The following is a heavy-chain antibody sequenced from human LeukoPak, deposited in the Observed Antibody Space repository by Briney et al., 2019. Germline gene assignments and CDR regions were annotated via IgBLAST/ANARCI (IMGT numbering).Heavy chain of an antibody. CDR1: GFTFSSYA. CDR3: AKAHCSGGSCYLSYFDY. V-gene: IGHV3-23*01. CDR2: ISGSGGST. J-gene: IGHJ4*02. D-gene: IGHD2-15*01. Sequence: GGSLRLSCAASGFTFSSYAMSWVRQAPGKGLEWVSAISGSGGSTYYADSVKGRLTISRDNSKNTLYLQMNSLRAEDTAVYYCAKAHCSGGSCYLSYFDYWGQGTLVTVSS.